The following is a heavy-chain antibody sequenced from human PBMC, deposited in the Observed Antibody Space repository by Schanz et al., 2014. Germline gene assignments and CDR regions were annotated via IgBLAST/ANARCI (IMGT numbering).Heavy chain of an antibody. V-gene: IGHV4-39*07. CDR1: GGSFSSGPFY. Sequence: QLQLQESGPGLVRPSETLSLTCTVYGGSFSSGPFYWGWIRQPPGKGLEWLGSAYYRGSTYYSPSLKSRVTMSVDTSKNQFSLKLSSVTAADTAVYYCARARFTGYYMDVWGQGTAVTVSS. J-gene: IGHJ6*02. D-gene: IGHD3-9*01. CDR3: ARARFTGYYMDV. CDR2: AYYRGST.